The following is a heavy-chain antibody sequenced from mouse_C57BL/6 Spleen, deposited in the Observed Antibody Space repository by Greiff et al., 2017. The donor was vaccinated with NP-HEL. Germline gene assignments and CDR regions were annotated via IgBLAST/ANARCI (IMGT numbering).Heavy chain of an antibody. CDR2: INPNNGGT. CDR1: GYTFTDYN. CDR3: ARGGLADGNYYAMDY. Sequence: EVQLQQSGPELVKPGASVKMSCKASGYTFTDYNMHWVKQSHGKSLEWIGYINPNNGGTSYNQKFKGKATLTVNKAYSTAYMELRSLTSDDSAVYYCARGGLADGNYYAMDYWGQGTSVTVSS. D-gene: IGHD2-1*01. J-gene: IGHJ4*01. V-gene: IGHV1-22*01.